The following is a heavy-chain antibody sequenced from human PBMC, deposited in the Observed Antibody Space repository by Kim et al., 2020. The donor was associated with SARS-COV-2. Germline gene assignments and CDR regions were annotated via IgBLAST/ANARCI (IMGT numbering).Heavy chain of an antibody. J-gene: IGHJ4*02. Sequence: GGSLRLSCAASGFTFTSYWMSWVRQAPGKGLECVANIRQDGNEKHYVDSVKGRFTISRDNTKNSVYLQMNSLRAEDTSVYYCARDKSVGATHFDYWGQGTLVTVSS. CDR3: ARDKSVGATHFDY. D-gene: IGHD1-26*01. CDR1: GFTFTSYW. V-gene: IGHV3-7*01. CDR2: IRQDGNEK.